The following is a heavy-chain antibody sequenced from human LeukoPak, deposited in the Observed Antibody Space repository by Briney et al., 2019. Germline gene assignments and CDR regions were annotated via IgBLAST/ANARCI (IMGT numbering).Heavy chain of an antibody. Sequence: SETLSLTCTVSGGSISSYYWSWIRQPPGKGLEWIGYIYYSGSTNYNPSLKSRVTMSVDTSKNQFSLKLSSVTAADTAVYYCARGLYYYDSSGRDAFDIWGQGTMVTVSS. CDR3: ARGLYYYDSSGRDAFDI. D-gene: IGHD3-22*01. J-gene: IGHJ3*02. V-gene: IGHV4-59*12. CDR2: IYYSGST. CDR1: GGSISSYY.